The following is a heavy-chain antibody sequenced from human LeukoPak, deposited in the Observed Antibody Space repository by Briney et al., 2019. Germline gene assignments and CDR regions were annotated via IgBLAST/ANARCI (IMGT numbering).Heavy chain of an antibody. V-gene: IGHV6-1*01. Sequence: SQTLSLTCALPGDSVSSKSAAWNWLRQSPSRGLEWLGRTYYRSKWYNDYAVSVKSRITINPDTSKNQFSLQLNSVTPEDTAVYYCARSEDYGGKDWGQGTLVTVAS. J-gene: IGHJ4*02. CDR1: GDSVSSKSAA. CDR2: TYYRSKWYN. CDR3: ARSEDYGGKD. D-gene: IGHD4-23*01.